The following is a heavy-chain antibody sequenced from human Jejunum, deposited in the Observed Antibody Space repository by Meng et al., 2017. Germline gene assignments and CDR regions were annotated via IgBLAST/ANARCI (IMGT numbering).Heavy chain of an antibody. CDR2: MIAGGHT. CDR3: ARDPTEVGYFDY. D-gene: IGHD3-22*01. J-gene: IGHJ4*02. CDR1: GYTLTSYT. V-gene: IGHV1-3*01. Sequence: LDLVQSGPAVRKRGATPMISCRASGYTLTSYTMQWVRQAPGQSLEWKGWMIAGGHTKYSQKFQGRVTITRDTSTSTVYMDLSSLRFEDTAVYYCARDPTEVGYFDYWGQGALVTVSS.